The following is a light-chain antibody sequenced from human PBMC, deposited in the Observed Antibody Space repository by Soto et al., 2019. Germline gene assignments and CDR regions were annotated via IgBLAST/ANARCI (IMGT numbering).Light chain of an antibody. CDR1: SSDVDDYNY. J-gene: IGLJ3*02. CDR3: TSSLSHSVVV. Sequence: QSVLTQPASVSGSPGQSITISCSGTSSDVDDYNYVSWYQQHPGKAPKLMIYEVSHRLSGVSNRFSGSNSGYTASLTISGLQDEDEADYYCTSSLSHSVVVFGGGTKLTVL. CDR2: EVS. V-gene: IGLV2-14*01.